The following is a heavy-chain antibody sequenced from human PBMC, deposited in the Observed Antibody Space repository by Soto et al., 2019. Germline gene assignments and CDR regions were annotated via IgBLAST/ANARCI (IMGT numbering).Heavy chain of an antibody. D-gene: IGHD1-26*01. J-gene: IGHJ4*02. CDR2: IWYDGSNK. Sequence: QVQLVESGGGVVQPGRFLRLSCAASGFTFSSYGMHWVHQAPGKGLEWVAVIWYDGSNKYYADSVKGRFTISRDNSKNTLYLQMNSLRAEDTAVYYCAREAFQEPFFDYWGQGTLVTVSS. CDR3: AREAFQEPFFDY. CDR1: GFTFSSYG. V-gene: IGHV3-33*01.